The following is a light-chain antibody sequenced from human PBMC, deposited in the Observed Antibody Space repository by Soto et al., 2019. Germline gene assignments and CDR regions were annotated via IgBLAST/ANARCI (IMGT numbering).Light chain of an antibody. CDR3: QQYNNWPPT. CDR1: QSVYSN. Sequence: VVMTQSPATLSVSPGERASLSCRASQSVYSNLAWYQQKPGQAPRLLISGASTRATGIPANFTGSGSGTEFTLSISSLQSEDFAVYYCQQYNNWPPTFGLGTKVEVK. V-gene: IGKV3-15*01. J-gene: IGKJ1*01. CDR2: GAS.